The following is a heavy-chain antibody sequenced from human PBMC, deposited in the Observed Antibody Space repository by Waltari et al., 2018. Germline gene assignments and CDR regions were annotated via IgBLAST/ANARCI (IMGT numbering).Heavy chain of an antibody. Sequence: QVQLVQSGAEVKKPGSSVTVSCKAPGGPFSSYAISWVRQAPGQGLEWMGGIIPIFGTANYAQKFQGRVTITTDESTSTAYMELSSLRSEDTAVYYCAAMVVAVGYFDYWGQGTLVTVSS. D-gene: IGHD2-15*01. CDR1: GGPFSSYA. J-gene: IGHJ4*02. V-gene: IGHV1-69*05. CDR2: IIPIFGTA. CDR3: AAMVVAVGYFDY.